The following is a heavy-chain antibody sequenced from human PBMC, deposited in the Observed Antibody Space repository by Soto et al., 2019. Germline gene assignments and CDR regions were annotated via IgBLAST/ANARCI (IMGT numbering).Heavy chain of an antibody. CDR1: GYTFTSYS. Sequence: ASVKVSCKASGYTFTSYSMHWVRQAPGQRLEWMGWINAGNGNTKYSQKFQGRVTITRDTSASTAYMELSSLRSEDTAVYYCARSGQYFASPGMDVWGQGTTVTVSS. V-gene: IGHV1-3*01. D-gene: IGHD3-9*01. CDR2: INAGNGNT. CDR3: ARSGQYFASPGMDV. J-gene: IGHJ6*02.